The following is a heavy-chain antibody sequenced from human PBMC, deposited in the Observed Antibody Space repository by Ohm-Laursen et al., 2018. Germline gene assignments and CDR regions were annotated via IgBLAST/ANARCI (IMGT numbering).Heavy chain of an antibody. CDR3: ARERVATNGLDAFDI. Sequence: SLRLSCAAFGFTFSSYWMSWVRQAPGKGLEWVANIKEDGSEKSYVDSVKGRFTISRDNAKNSLYLQMNSLRAEDTAVYYCARERVATNGLDAFDIWGQGTMVTVS. CDR1: GFTFSSYW. CDR2: IKEDGSEK. D-gene: IGHD5-24*01. V-gene: IGHV3-7*01. J-gene: IGHJ3*02.